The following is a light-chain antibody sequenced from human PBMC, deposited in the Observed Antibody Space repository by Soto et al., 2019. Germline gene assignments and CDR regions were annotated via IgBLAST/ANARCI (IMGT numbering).Light chain of an antibody. CDR2: EGN. V-gene: IGLV2-23*01. CDR1: SSDFGSYNL. J-gene: IGLJ3*02. CDR3: CSSGSNTLV. Sequence: QSALTQPASVSGSPGQSITISCTGTSSDFGSYNLVSWYRHHPGEAPKLIIYEGNKRPSGVSDRFSASKSGNTASLTISGLQAEDEADYYYCSSGSNTLVFGGGTKVTVL.